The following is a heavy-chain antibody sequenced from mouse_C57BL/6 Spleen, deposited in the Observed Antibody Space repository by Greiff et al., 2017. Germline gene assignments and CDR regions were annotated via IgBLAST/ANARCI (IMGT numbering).Heavy chain of an antibody. V-gene: IGHV1-69*01. CDR1: GYTFTSSW. CDR3: ARKEGY. CDR2: IDPSDSYT. J-gene: IGHJ2*01. Sequence: QVQLQQPGAELVMPGASVKLSCKASGYTFTSSWMHWVQQRPGQGLEWIGEIDPSDSYTNYNQKFKGKSTLTVDKSSSTAYMQLSSLTSEDSAVYYCARKEGYWGQGTTLTVSS.